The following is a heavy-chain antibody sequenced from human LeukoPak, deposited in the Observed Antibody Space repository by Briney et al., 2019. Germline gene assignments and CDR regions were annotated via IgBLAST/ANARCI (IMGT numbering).Heavy chain of an antibody. J-gene: IGHJ4*02. CDR2: IKQDGSEK. V-gene: IGHV3-7*01. CDR1: GFTFSSYW. D-gene: IGHD6-19*01. Sequence: GGSLRLSCAASGFTFSSYWMSWVRQAPGKGLEWVANIKQDGSEKYYVDSVKGRFAISRDNAKNSLYLQMNSLRAEDTAVYYCARDTVIAVAGNDYWGQGTLATVSS. CDR3: ARDTVIAVAGNDY.